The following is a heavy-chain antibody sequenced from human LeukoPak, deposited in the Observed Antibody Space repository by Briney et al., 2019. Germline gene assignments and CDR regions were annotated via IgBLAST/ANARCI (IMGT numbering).Heavy chain of an antibody. J-gene: IGHJ4*02. CDR3: ARVNRMVPGYCSGGTCPGDY. D-gene: IGHD2-15*01. CDR2: SSSSSSTI. CDR1: GFTFSSYG. V-gene: IGHV3-48*01. Sequence: PGGSLRLSCAASGFTFSSYGMSWVRQAPGKGLEWVSYSSSSSSTIYYADSVKGRFTISRDNAKNSLYLQMNSLRAEDTAVYYCARVNRMVPGYCSGGTCPGDYWGQGTLVTVSS.